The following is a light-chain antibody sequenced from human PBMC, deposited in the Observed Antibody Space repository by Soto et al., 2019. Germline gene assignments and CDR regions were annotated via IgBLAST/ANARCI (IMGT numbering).Light chain of an antibody. CDR2: DAS. Sequence: DIHMTQSPSTLPASVGDRVTITCRASQSISNWLAWYQQKPGKAPNLLIYDASSLQSGVPSRFSGSGFGTEFTLTISSLQPEDFATYYCQQASDYPLTFGLGTKVDIK. V-gene: IGKV1-5*01. J-gene: IGKJ1*01. CDR1: QSISNW. CDR3: QQASDYPLT.